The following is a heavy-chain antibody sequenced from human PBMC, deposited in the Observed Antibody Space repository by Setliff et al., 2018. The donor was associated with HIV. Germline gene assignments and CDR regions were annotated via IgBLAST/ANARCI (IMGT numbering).Heavy chain of an antibody. J-gene: IGHJ3*02. CDR3: ARGGGSSAPDAFDI. Sequence: ASVKVSCKASGYTFTGYYMHWVRQAPGQGLEWMGRINPNSGGTNYAQKFQGRVTMTRDTSISTAYMELSRLRSDDTALYYCARGGGSSAPDAFDIWGQGTMVTVS. D-gene: IGHD1-26*01. V-gene: IGHV1-2*06. CDR1: GYTFTGYY. CDR2: INPNSGGT.